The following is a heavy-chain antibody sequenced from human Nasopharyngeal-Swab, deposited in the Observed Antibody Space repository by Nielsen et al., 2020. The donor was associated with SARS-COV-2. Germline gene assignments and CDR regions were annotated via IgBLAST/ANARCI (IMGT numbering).Heavy chain of an antibody. CDR3: ARHWWKTSSSLKWFDP. V-gene: IGHV4-59*08. D-gene: IGHD2-2*01. J-gene: IGHJ5*02. CDR2: IYGSGST. CDR1: GDSINNDY. Sequence: SETLSLTCTVSGDSINNDYWSWIRQPPGKGLEWIGFIYGSGSTNYNPSLKSRVTISVDTSKNQVSLKLSFVSAADTAVYYCARHWWKTSSSLKWFDPWGQGNPVSVSS.